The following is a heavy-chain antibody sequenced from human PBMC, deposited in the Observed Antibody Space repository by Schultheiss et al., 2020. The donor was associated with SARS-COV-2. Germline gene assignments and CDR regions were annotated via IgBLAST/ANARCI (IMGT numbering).Heavy chain of an antibody. CDR2: IWYDGSNK. J-gene: IGHJ4*02. Sequence: SCAASGFTFSSYGMHWVRQAPGKGLEWVAVIWYDGSNKYYADSVKGRFTISRDNSKNTLYLQMNSLRAEDTAVYYCAREGGWLQSGFDYWGQGTLVTVSS. V-gene: IGHV3-33*01. D-gene: IGHD5-24*01. CDR1: GFTFSSYG. CDR3: AREGGWLQSGFDY.